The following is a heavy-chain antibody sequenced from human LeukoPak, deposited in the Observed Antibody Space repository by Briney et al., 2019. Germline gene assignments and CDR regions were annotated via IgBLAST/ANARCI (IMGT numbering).Heavy chain of an antibody. Sequence: GGSLRLSCAASGFTFSRYAMHWVRQAPGKGLEWVAVISYDGSKKNYADSVKGRFTISRDNSKNTVSLQMNSLNTEDIGVYYCTTDLGAYGDYLRNWGQGSLVTVSS. CDR2: ISYDGSKK. CDR1: GFTFSRYA. D-gene: IGHD4-17*01. J-gene: IGHJ1*01. CDR3: TTDLGAYGDYLRN. V-gene: IGHV3-30*04.